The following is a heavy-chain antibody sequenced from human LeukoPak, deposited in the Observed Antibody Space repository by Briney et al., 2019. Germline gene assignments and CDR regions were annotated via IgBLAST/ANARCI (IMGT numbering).Heavy chain of an antibody. J-gene: IGHJ4*02. D-gene: IGHD3-22*01. CDR2: IYYSGST. CDR1: GGSISSSSYY. V-gene: IGHV4-39*01. Sequence: SETLSLTCTVSGGSISSSSYYWGWIRQPSGKGPEWIGSIYYSGSTYYNPSLKSRVTISVDTSKNQFSLKLSSVTAADTAVYYCARQDYYDSSGYYSFDYWGQGTLVTVSS. CDR3: ARQDYYDSSGYYSFDY.